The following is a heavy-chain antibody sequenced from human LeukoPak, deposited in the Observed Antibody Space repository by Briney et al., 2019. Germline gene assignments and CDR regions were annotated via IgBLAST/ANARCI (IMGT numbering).Heavy chain of an antibody. CDR3: ARGMHDNWGSSRSDPPDY. Sequence: ASVKVSCKASGYTFTGYYMHWVRQAPGQGLEWMGWINPNSGGTNYAQKFQGRVTMTRDTSISTAYMELSRLRSDDTAVYYCARGMHDNWGSSRSDPPDYWGQGTLVTVSS. J-gene: IGHJ4*02. D-gene: IGHD7-27*01. V-gene: IGHV1-2*02. CDR1: GYTFTGYY. CDR2: INPNSGGT.